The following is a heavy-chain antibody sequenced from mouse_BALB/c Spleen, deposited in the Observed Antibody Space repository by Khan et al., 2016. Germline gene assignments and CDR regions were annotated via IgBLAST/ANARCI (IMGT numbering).Heavy chain of an antibody. CDR3: ARGERLRQAFAY. Sequence: EVKLLESGPGLVKPSQSLSLTCSVTGYSITSGYYWNWIRQFPGNKLEWMGYISYDGSNNYNPSLKNRISITRDTSKNQFFLKLNSVTTEDTATXYCARGERLRQAFAYWGQGTLVTVSA. J-gene: IGHJ3*01. CDR2: ISYDGSN. V-gene: IGHV3-6*02. D-gene: IGHD2-4*01. CDR1: GYSITSGYY.